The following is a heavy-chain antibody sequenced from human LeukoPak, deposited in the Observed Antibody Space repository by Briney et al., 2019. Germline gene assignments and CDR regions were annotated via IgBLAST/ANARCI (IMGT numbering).Heavy chain of an antibody. Sequence: ASVKVSCKASGYTFTSYGIIWVRQAPGQGLEWMGWISAYNGNTDYAQKLQGRVTMTTDTSTSTAYMELRSLRSDDTAVYYCARVPVAGTMWFDPWGQGTLVTVSS. V-gene: IGHV1-18*01. CDR3: ARVPVAGTMWFDP. D-gene: IGHD6-19*01. CDR2: ISAYNGNT. J-gene: IGHJ5*02. CDR1: GYTFTSYG.